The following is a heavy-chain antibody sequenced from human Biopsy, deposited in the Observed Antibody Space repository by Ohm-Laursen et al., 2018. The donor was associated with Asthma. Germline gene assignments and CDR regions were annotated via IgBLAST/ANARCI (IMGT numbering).Heavy chain of an antibody. V-gene: IGHV3-53*01. CDR3: ARGDSSNWSHYYFDY. D-gene: IGHD3-22*01. CDR2: IYSGGTS. J-gene: IGHJ4*02. Sequence: GSLRLSCTASGFAVSRDHMFWVRQAPGKGLKWVSVIYSGGTSHTADSVRGRFTISRDYSKNTSYLQMHSLRAEDTAVYYCARGDSSNWSHYYFDYWGQGTLVTVSS. CDR1: GFAVSRDH.